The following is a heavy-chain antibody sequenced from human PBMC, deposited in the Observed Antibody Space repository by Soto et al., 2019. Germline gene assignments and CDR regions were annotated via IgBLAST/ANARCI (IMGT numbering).Heavy chain of an antibody. D-gene: IGHD3-22*01. CDR1: GYTFTSYG. CDR2: ISAYNGNT. Sequence: ASVQVSCKASGYTFTSYGISWVRLAPGQGLEWMGWISAYNGNTNYAQKLQGRVTMTTDTSTSTAYMELRSLRSDDTAVYYCAGSLAYYYDSSGYQIYYYGMDVWGQGTTVTVSS. V-gene: IGHV1-18*01. J-gene: IGHJ6*02. CDR3: AGSLAYYYDSSGYQIYYYGMDV.